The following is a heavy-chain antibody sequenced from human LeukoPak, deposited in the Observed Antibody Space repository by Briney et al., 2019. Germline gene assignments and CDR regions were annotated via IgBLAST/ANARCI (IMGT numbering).Heavy chain of an antibody. CDR3: ARALFGSGGLYFDY. Sequence: PSETLSLTCAVYGGSFSTYYWSWIRQPPGKGLEWIGYIYDNGNTKYNPSLKSRVTISADRSKSQFSLKLNSVTATDTAVYYCARALFGSGGLYFDYWGQGTLVTVSS. V-gene: IGHV4-59*01. D-gene: IGHD3-10*01. J-gene: IGHJ4*02. CDR1: GGSFSTYY. CDR2: IYDNGNT.